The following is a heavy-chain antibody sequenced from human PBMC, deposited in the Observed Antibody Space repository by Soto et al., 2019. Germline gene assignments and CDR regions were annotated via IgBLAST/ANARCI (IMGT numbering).Heavy chain of an antibody. CDR2: ISSSSSYI. D-gene: IGHD3-16*01. CDR1: GFTFSSYS. CDR3: ARETYDYIWGSSPREAYFYYYYMDV. V-gene: IGHV3-21*01. J-gene: IGHJ6*03. Sequence: GGSLRLSCAASGFTFSSYSMNWVRQAPGKGLEWVSSISSSSSYIYYADSVKGRFTISRDNAKNSLYLQMNSLRAEDTAVYYCARETYDYIWGSSPREAYFYYYYMDVWGKGTTVTVSS.